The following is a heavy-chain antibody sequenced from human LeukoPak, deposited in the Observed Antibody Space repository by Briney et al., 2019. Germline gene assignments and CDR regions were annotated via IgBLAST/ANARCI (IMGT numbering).Heavy chain of an antibody. CDR1: GGSISSYY. CDR3: ARDYYDSSGYDAFDI. D-gene: IGHD3-22*01. CDR2: IYYSGST. J-gene: IGHJ3*02. Sequence: PSETLSLTCTVSGGSISSYYCSWIRQPPGKGLEWIGYIYYSGSTNYNPSLKSRVTISVDTSKNQFSLKLSSVTAADTAVYYCARDYYDSSGYDAFDIWGQGTMVTVSS. V-gene: IGHV4-59*01.